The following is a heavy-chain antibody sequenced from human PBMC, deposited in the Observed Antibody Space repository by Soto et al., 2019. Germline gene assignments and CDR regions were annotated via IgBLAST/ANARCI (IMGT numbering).Heavy chain of an antibody. CDR1: GYTFTSYG. J-gene: IGHJ4*02. V-gene: IGHV1-18*01. CDR2: ISAYNGNT. Sequence: ASVKVSCKASGYTFTSYGISWVRQAPGQGLLWMGWISAYNGNTNYAQKLQGRVTMTTDTSTSTAYMELRSLRSDDTAVYYCARDVYDFWSGYRTPFNYWGQGTLVTVSS. D-gene: IGHD3-3*01. CDR3: ARDVYDFWSGYRTPFNY.